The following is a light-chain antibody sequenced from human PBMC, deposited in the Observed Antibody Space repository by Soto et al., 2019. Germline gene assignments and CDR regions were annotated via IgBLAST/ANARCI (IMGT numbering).Light chain of an antibody. CDR1: SSDVGGYNY. V-gene: IGLV2-11*01. J-gene: IGLJ2*01. Sequence: QSVLTQPRSVSGSPGQSVTISCTGTSSDVGGYNYVSWYQQHPGKAPKVMIYDVSKRPSGVPDRFSGSKSGNTASLTISGLQAEDEADYYCCSYAGSYTGVFGEGTKLTVL. CDR3: CSYAGSYTGV. CDR2: DVS.